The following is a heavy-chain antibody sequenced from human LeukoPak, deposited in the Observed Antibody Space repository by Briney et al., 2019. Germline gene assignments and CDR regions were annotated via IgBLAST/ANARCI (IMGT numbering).Heavy chain of an antibody. CDR2: ISSSSSYI. D-gene: IGHD5-12*01. Sequence: GGSLRLSCAPSGFTFSSYSMNWVREAPGKGLEWVSSISSSSSYIYYADSVKGRFTISRDNAKNSLYLQMNSLRAEDTAVYYCARDQVATIFDYWGQGTLVTVSS. V-gene: IGHV3-21*01. CDR3: ARDQVATIFDY. J-gene: IGHJ4*02. CDR1: GFTFSSYS.